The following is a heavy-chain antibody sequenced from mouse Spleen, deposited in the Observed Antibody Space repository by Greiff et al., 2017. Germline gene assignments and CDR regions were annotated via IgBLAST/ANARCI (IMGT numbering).Heavy chain of an antibody. CDR2: IYPGSGST. Sequence: QVQLQQSGAELVKPGASVKMSCKASGYTFTSYWITWVKQRPGQGLEWIGDIYPGSGSTNYNEKFKSKATLTVDKSSSTAYMQLSSLTSEDSAVYYCAPLGWLLRFDYWGQGTTLTVSS. V-gene: IGHV1-55*01. CDR1: GYTFTSYW. J-gene: IGHJ2*01. D-gene: IGHD2-3*01. CDR3: APLGWLLRFDY.